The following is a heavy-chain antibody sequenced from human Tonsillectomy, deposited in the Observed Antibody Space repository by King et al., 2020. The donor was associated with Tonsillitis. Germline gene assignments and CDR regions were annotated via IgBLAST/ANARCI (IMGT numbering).Heavy chain of an antibody. CDR3: ARGLLRYFDD. J-gene: IGHJ4*02. CDR1: NGSITSGNYY. Sequence: QLQESGPGLVKPSQTLSLTCTVSNGSITSGNYYWSWIRQPAGKGLEWIGRIYTSGSTNYIPSLKSRVTMSVDTSKNQFSLKLGSVTAADTAVYYCARGLLRYFDDWGQGTLVTVSS. V-gene: IGHV4-61*02. CDR2: IYTSGST. D-gene: IGHD3-9*01.